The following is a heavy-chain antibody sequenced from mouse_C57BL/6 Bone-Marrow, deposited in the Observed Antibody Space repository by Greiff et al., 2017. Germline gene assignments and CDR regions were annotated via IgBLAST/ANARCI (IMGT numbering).Heavy chain of an antibody. Sequence: VQLKESGAELVRPGASVKLSCTASGFNIKDDYMHWVKQRPEQGLEWIGWIDPENGDTEYASKFQGKATITADTSSNTAYLQLSSLTSEDTAVYYCTIHYYGSSHYFDYWGQGTTLTVSS. V-gene: IGHV14-4*01. CDR3: TIHYYGSSHYFDY. CDR2: IDPENGDT. J-gene: IGHJ2*01. D-gene: IGHD1-1*01. CDR1: GFNIKDDY.